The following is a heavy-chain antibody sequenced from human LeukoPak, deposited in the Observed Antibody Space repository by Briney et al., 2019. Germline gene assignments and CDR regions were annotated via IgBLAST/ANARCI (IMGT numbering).Heavy chain of an antibody. CDR3: AQSLGSGNWIGNWFDP. J-gene: IGHJ5*02. D-gene: IGHD1-1*01. CDR1: GGPISSSSHS. Sequence: SETLSLTCTVSGGPISSSSHSWGWIRQPPGKGLEWTGTIYYTGRTYYNPSLESRLTISVDTSKNQFSLKLTSVTAADTAIYYCAQSLGSGNWIGNWFDPWGQGTLVTVSS. CDR2: IYYTGRT. V-gene: IGHV4-39*01.